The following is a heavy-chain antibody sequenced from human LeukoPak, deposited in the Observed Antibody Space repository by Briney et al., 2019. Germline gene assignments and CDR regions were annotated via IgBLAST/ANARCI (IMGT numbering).Heavy chain of an antibody. CDR3: AKESSSGWYWDY. D-gene: IGHD6-19*01. V-gene: IGHV3-23*02. Sequence: GGSLRLSCTPSGFTFSSHAMSWVRQAPGKGLEWVSGISGNGAGTYYGDSVKGRFTISRDNSKNTLYLQMNSLRVEDTAVYYCAKESSSGWYWDYWGQGTLVTVSS. CDR2: ISGNGAGT. J-gene: IGHJ4*02. CDR1: GFTFSSHA.